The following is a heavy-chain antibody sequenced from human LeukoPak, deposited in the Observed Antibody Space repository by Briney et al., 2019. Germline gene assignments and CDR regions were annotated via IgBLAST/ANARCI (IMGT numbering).Heavy chain of an antibody. CDR2: ISGSGSGGST. Sequence: GGSLRLSCAASGFTFSSSAMSWVRQAPGKGLEWVSSISGSGSGGSTYYADSVKGRFTISRDNSKNTLYLQMNSLRAEDTAVYYCAVHNSGFCYWGQGTQVTVSS. CDR1: GFTFSSSA. V-gene: IGHV3-23*01. J-gene: IGHJ4*02. D-gene: IGHD3-22*01. CDR3: AVHNSGFCY.